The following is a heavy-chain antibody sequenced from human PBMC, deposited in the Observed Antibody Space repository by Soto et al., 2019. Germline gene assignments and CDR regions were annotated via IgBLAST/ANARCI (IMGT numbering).Heavy chain of an antibody. CDR2: ITSSGEST. V-gene: IGHV3-23*01. D-gene: IGHD1-1*01. J-gene: IGHJ4*02. Sequence: PGGSLRVSCAASGFTLSNYAMYWGRQAPGKGLEWVSAITSSGESTYYADSVKGRFTISRDTSKNTLYLQMNSLTAEDTAVYYCAKGQVTTSNLDYWGQGTLVTVSS. CDR1: GFTLSNYA. CDR3: AKGQVTTSNLDY.